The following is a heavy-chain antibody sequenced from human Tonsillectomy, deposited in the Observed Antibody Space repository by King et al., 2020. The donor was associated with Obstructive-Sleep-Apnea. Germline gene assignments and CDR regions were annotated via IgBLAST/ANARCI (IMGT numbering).Heavy chain of an antibody. J-gene: IGHJ4*02. D-gene: IGHD3-22*01. CDR1: VFTFSNYA. V-gene: IGHV3-23*04. CDR2: ISGSGGSP. Sequence: VQLVESGGGLVKRGGSLRLSCAASVFTFSNYAMSWVRQAPGKGLEWVSSISGSGGSPLYADSVKDRFTISRDNSNSTLYLQMNSLRAEDTAIYYCAKAGTYDSSSYYYASYFDYWGQGTLVTVSS. CDR3: AKAGTYDSSSYYYASYFDY.